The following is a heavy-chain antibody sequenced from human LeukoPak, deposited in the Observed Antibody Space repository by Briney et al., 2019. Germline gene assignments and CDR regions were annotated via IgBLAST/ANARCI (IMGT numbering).Heavy chain of an antibody. D-gene: IGHD3-10*01. CDR3: ARRADYYGSLNYGMDV. V-gene: IGHV3-33*01. J-gene: IGHJ6*02. CDR2: IRYDGSNK. Sequence: PGGSLSLSCAASGFTFSSYGMHWVRQAPGKGLEWVAVIRYDGSNKYYADSVKGRFTISRDNSKNTLYLQMNSLRAEDTAVYYCARRADYYGSLNYGMDVWGQGTTVTVSS. CDR1: GFTFSSYG.